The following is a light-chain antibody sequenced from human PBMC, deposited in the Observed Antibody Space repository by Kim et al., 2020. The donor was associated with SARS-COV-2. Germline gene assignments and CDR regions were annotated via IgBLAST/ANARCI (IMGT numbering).Light chain of an antibody. V-gene: IGKV1-6*01. CDR2: SAS. J-gene: IGKJ4*01. Sequence: ASVGDRVTITCRASQGIRNDLGWFQQKPGKAPNLLVYSASTLQSGVSSRFSGSGSGTDFTLTISSLQPEDFATYYCLQDYDYPLTFGGGTKVDIK. CDR3: LQDYDYPLT. CDR1: QGIRND.